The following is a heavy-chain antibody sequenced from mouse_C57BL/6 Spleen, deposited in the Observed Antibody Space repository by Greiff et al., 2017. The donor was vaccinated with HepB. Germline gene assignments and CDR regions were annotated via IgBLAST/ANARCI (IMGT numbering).Heavy chain of an antibody. J-gene: IGHJ3*01. CDR3: TTFTTVVATDWFAY. D-gene: IGHD1-1*01. CDR1: GFNIKDDY. CDR2: IDPENGDT. V-gene: IGHV14-4*01. Sequence: EVQRVESGAELVRPGASVKLSCTASGFNIKDDYMHWVKQRPEQGLEWIGWIDPENGDTEYASKFQGKATITADTSSNTAYLQLSSLTSEDTAVYYCTTFTTVVATDWFAYWGQGTLVTVSA.